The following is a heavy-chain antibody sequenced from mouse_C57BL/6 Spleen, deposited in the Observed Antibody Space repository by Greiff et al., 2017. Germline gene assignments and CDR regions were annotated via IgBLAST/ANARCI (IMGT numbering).Heavy chain of an antibody. CDR2: IYPGDGDP. D-gene: IGHD2-3*01. CDR3: AKFYDGYGGFAY. J-gene: IGHJ3*01. V-gene: IGHV1-82*01. Sequence: VQLQQSGPELVKPGASVKISCKASGYAFSSSWMNWVKQRPGKGLEWIGRIYPGDGDPNYNGKFKGKATLTADKSSSTAYMQLSSLTSEDSAVYFCAKFYDGYGGFAYWGQGTLVTVSA. CDR1: GYAFSSSW.